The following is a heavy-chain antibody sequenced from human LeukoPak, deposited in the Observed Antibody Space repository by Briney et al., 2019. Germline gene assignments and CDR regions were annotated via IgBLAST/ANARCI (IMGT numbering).Heavy chain of an antibody. J-gene: IGHJ6*03. V-gene: IGHV3-30*02. D-gene: IGHD2-2*01. CDR3: AKDAHIVVVPAAIYYMDV. CDR2: IRYDGSNK. CDR1: GFTFSSYG. Sequence: GGSLRLSCAASGFTFSSYGMHWVRQAPGKGLEWVAFIRYDGSNKYYADSVKGRFTISRDNSKNTLYLQMNSLRAEDTAVYYCAKDAHIVVVPAAIYYMDVWGKGTTVTVSS.